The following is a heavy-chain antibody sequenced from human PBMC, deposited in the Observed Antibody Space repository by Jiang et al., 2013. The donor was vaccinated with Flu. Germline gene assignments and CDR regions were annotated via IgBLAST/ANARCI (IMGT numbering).Heavy chain of an antibody. Sequence: GPGLVKPSETLSLACTVSGGSISSYYWSWIRQPPGKGLEWIGYIYYSGSTNYNPSLKSRITISVDTSKNQFSLKLSSVTAADTAVYYCARGAAAVDYWGQGTLVTVLL. J-gene: IGHJ4*02. CDR2: IYYSGST. D-gene: IGHD6-13*01. CDR1: GGSISSYY. V-gene: IGHV4-59*01. CDR3: ARGAAAVDY.